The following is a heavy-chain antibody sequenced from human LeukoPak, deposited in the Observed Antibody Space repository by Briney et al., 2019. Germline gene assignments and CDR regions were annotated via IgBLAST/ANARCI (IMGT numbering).Heavy chain of an antibody. J-gene: IGHJ4*02. Sequence: GGSLRLSCAASGFTFSSYAMSWVRQAPGKGLEWVSGITGGGGSTYYADSVKGRFTISRDNSKNTLYLQMNSLRAEDTAVYYCVKRAGYSSGRELEYWGQGTLVTVSS. CDR3: VKRAGYSSGRELEY. V-gene: IGHV3-23*01. D-gene: IGHD6-19*01. CDR2: ITGGGGST. CDR1: GFTFSSYA.